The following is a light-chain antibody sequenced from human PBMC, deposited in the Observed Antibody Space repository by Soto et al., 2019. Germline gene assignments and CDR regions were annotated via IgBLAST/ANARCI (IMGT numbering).Light chain of an antibody. J-gene: IGLJ1*01. CDR3: SSYTSRSAPFV. V-gene: IGLV2-14*01. Sequence: QSVLTQPASVSGSPGQSITISCTGTSSDIGAYNYVSWYQHHPGKAPKLMIAEVSNRPSGVSNRFSGTKSGNTASLTISGLQAEDEAEYYCSSYTSRSAPFVFGIGTKLTVL. CDR2: EVS. CDR1: SSDIGAYNY.